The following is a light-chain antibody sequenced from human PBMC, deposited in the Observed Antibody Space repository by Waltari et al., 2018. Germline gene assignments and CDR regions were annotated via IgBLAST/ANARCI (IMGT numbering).Light chain of an antibody. Sequence: DTQLSQFPSTLAASVGDRVTITSRAREAINKWLAWYQQKPGKAPKVLIYDASTLQSGVPSRFSGSGSGTEFTLTIDSLQPDDFATYYCQQYNRFSPFGQGTRVEVK. V-gene: IGKV1-5*01. CDR2: DAS. CDR3: QQYNRFSP. CDR1: EAINKW. J-gene: IGKJ1*01.